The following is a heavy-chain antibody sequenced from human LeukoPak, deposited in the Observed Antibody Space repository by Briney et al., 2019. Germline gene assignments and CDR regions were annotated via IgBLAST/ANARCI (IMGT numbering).Heavy chain of an antibody. CDR3: AKDSLIAVPYYFDY. V-gene: IGHV3-23*01. J-gene: IGHJ4*02. CDR1: GFTFSSYA. D-gene: IGHD6-19*01. CDR2: ISGSGGST. Sequence: GGSLRLSCAASGFTFSSYAMSWVRQAPGKGLEWVSAISGSGGSTYYADSVKGRFTISRDNSKNTLYLQMNSLRAEDTAAHYCAKDSLIAVPYYFDYWGQGTLVTVSS.